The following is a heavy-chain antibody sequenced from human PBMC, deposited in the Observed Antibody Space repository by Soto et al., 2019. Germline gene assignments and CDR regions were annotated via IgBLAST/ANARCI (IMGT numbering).Heavy chain of an antibody. D-gene: IGHD4-4*01. Sequence: GGSLRLSCAASGFTFSSYAMHWVRQAPGKGLEWVAVISYDGSNKYYADSVKGRFTISRDNSKNTLYLQMNSLRAEDTAVYYCAREGGNYAYYYGMDVWGQGTTVTVSS. V-gene: IGHV3-30-3*01. J-gene: IGHJ6*02. CDR1: GFTFSSYA. CDR3: AREGGNYAYYYGMDV. CDR2: ISYDGSNK.